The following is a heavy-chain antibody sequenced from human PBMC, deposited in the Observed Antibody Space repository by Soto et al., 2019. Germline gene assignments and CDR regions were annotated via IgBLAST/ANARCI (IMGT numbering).Heavy chain of an antibody. CDR1: GFTFSDHY. Sequence: EVQLVESGGGLVQPGGSLRLSCATSGFTFSDHYLEWVRQAPGKGLEWVGRSRNRAQSYTTEYAASVKGRFTISRDDSKNSLYLQVNSLTTDDTAVYYCVLWVRGVINWWGQGTLVTVSS. V-gene: IGHV3-72*01. J-gene: IGHJ4*02. CDR2: SRNRAQSYTT. D-gene: IGHD3-10*01. CDR3: VLWVRGVINW.